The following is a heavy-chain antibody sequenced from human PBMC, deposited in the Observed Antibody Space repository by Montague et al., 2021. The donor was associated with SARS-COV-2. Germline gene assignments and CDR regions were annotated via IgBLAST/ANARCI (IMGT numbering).Heavy chain of an antibody. J-gene: IGHJ4*02. CDR1: GGSISSSSYY. V-gene: IGHV4-61*03. Sequence: SETRSLTCTVSGGSISSSSYYWSWIRQSPGKGLEWIGYVHYTGSTKYNPSLKTRVTLSLDTPKKHCSLKLKSVTAADTAVYYCARAQNTCFIAYCVNYFEVWGLGALVTVSS. CDR2: VHYTGST. D-gene: IGHD1-26*01. CDR3: ARAQNTCFIAYCVNYFEV.